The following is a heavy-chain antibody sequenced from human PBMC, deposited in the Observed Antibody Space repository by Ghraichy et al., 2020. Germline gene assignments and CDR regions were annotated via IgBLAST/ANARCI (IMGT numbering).Heavy chain of an antibody. V-gene: IGHV4-59*01. CDR3: ARGYDSSLLDY. CDR2: IYYSGST. CDR1: GGSISSYY. Sequence: SETLSLTCTVSGGSISSYYWSWIRQPPGKGLEWIGYIYYSGSTNYNPSLKSRVTISVDTSKNQFSLKLSSVTAADTAVYYCARGYDSSLLDYWGQGTLVTVSS. D-gene: IGHD3-22*01. J-gene: IGHJ4*02.